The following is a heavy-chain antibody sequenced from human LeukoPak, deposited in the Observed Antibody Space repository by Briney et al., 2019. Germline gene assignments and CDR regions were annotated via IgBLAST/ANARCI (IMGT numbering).Heavy chain of an antibody. D-gene: IGHD3-9*01. CDR2: IYYSGST. CDR1: GGSISSSSYS. Sequence: SETLSLTCTVSGGSISSSSYSWGWIRQPPGKGLEWIGSIYYSGSTYYNPSLKSRVTISVDTSKNQFSLKLSSVTAADTAVYYCATRISYYDILTGYSDYWGQGTLVTVSS. J-gene: IGHJ4*02. V-gene: IGHV4-39*01. CDR3: ATRISYYDILTGYSDY.